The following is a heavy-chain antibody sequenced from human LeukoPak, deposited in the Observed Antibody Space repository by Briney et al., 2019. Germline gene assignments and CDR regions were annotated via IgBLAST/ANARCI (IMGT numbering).Heavy chain of an antibody. CDR3: ARATTYYDYVWGSYRSILDY. Sequence: SETLSLTCTVSGGSISSYYWSWIRQPPGKGLEWIGYIYYSGSTNYNPSLKSRVTISVDTSKNQFSLKLSSVTAADTAVYYGARATTYYDYVWGSYRSILDYWGQGTLVTVSS. V-gene: IGHV4-59*01. CDR2: IYYSGST. D-gene: IGHD3-16*02. CDR1: GGSISSYY. J-gene: IGHJ4*02.